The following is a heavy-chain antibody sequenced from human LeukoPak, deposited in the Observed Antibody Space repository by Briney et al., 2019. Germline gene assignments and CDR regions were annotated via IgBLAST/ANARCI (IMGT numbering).Heavy chain of an antibody. D-gene: IGHD5-24*01. Sequence: ASVKVSCKASGYTFTNYGITWVRQAPGQGLEWMGWISGYQGSTKYAQNFQGRVTMTIDTSTSTAYIDLRSLRSDDTAIYFCWEKHPGNNYRGPYNYWGQGTLVAVSS. J-gene: IGHJ4*02. CDR1: GYTFTNYG. CDR3: WEKHPGNNYRGPYNY. CDR2: ISGYQGST. V-gene: IGHV1-18*01.